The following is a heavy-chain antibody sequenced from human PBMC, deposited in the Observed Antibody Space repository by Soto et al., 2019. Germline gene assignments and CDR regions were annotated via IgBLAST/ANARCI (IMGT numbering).Heavy chain of an antibody. D-gene: IGHD2-2*03. CDR1: GGSISSYY. J-gene: IGHJ4*02. CDR3: ARVVGYCSSTSCYPSSGWYEPAFFDY. Sequence: SETLFLTCTVSGGSISSYYWSWIRQPPGKGLEWIGYIYYSGSTNYNPSLKSRVTISVDTSKNQFSLKLSSVTAADTAVYYCARVVGYCSSTSCYPSSGWYEPAFFDYWGQGTLVTVS. CDR2: IYYSGST. V-gene: IGHV4-59*01.